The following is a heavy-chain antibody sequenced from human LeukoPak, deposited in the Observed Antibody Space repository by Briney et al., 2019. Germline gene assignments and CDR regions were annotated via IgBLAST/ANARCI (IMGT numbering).Heavy chain of an antibody. J-gene: IGHJ4*02. CDR1: GFTFSSYA. Sequence: GGSLRLSCAASGFTFSSYAMSWVRQAPGKGLEWVSAISGSCGSTYYADSVKGRFTISRDNPKNTLYLQMNSLRAEDTAVYFCAKGREGSWYAFDYWGQGTLVTVSS. V-gene: IGHV3-23*01. CDR3: AKGREGSWYAFDY. D-gene: IGHD6-13*01. CDR2: ISGSCGST.